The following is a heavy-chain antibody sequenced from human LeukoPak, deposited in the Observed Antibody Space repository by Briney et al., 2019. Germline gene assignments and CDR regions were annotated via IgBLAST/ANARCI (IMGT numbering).Heavy chain of an antibody. Sequence: SETLSLTCTVSGGSISSYYWSWIRQPPGQGLEWIGYIYYSGSTNYNPSLKSRVTISVDTSKNQFSLKLSSVTAADTAVYYCARLSVIKGVDYWGQGTLVTVSS. D-gene: IGHD2/OR15-2a*01. V-gene: IGHV4-59*01. CDR3: ARLSVIKGVDY. J-gene: IGHJ4*02. CDR2: IYYSGST. CDR1: GGSISSYY.